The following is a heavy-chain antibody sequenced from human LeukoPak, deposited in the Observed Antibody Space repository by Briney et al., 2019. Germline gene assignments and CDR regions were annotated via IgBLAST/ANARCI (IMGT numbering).Heavy chain of an antibody. J-gene: IGHJ4*02. D-gene: IGHD3-3*01. V-gene: IGHV3-23*01. Sequence: PGGSLRLSCAASGFTFSSYAMSWVRQAPGKGLEWVSAISGSGGSTYYADSVKGRFTISRDNSKNTLYLQMNSLRAEDTAVYYCAKGGRPYDFWSGHQRPFDYWGQGTLVTVSP. CDR3: AKGGRPYDFWSGHQRPFDY. CDR1: GFTFSSYA. CDR2: ISGSGGST.